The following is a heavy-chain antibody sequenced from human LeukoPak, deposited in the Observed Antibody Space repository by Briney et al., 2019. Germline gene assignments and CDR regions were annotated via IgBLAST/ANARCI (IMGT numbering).Heavy chain of an antibody. CDR1: GYTFTGYY. CDR3: ARAILGVANWFDP. Sequence: ASEKVSCKASGYTFTGYYMHWVRQAPGQGLEWMGWINPNSGGTNYAQKFQGRVTMTRDTSISTAYMELSRLRSDDTAVYYCARAILGVANWFDPWGQGTLVTVSS. J-gene: IGHJ5*02. CDR2: INPNSGGT. V-gene: IGHV1-2*02. D-gene: IGHD2-15*01.